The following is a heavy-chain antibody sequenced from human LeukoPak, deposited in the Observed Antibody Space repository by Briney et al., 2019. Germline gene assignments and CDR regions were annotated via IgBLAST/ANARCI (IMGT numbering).Heavy chain of an antibody. V-gene: IGHV3-23*01. J-gene: IGHJ4*02. D-gene: IGHD2-15*01. CDR2: ISGSGGST. Sequence: GGSLRLSCAASGFTFSSYAMSWVPQAPGKGLEWVSAISGSGGSTYYADSVKGRFTISRDNSKNTLYLQMNSLRAEDTAVYYCAKDDMPRYCSGGSCYSGGPLIFDYWGQGTLVTVSS. CDR1: GFTFSSYA. CDR3: AKDDMPRYCSGGSCYSGGPLIFDY.